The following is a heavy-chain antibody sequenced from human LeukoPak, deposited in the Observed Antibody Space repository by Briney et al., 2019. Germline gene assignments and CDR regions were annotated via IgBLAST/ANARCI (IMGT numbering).Heavy chain of an antibody. D-gene: IGHD3-16*01. J-gene: IGHJ5*02. CDR2: INRSGST. CDR3: ARGAWGIFDP. CDR1: GGSFSGYY. Sequence: SETLSLTCAVYGGSFSGYYWSWIRQPPGKGLEWIGEINRSGSTNYNPSLKSRVTISVDTSKNQFSLKLSSVTAADTAVYYCARGAWGIFDPWGQGTLVTVSS. V-gene: IGHV4-34*01.